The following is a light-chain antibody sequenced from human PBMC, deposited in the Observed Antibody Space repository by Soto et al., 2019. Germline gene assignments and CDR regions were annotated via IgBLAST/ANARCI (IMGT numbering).Light chain of an antibody. V-gene: IGKV3-11*01. CDR3: QQRSNWPSIT. CDR2: DAS. J-gene: IGKJ5*01. CDR1: QSVSSY. Sequence: EIVLTQSPATLSLSPGERATLSCRGSQSVSSYLAWYQQKPGQAPRLLISDASNRATGIPVRFSGSGSGTDFTLTISSLEAEDSAVYYCQQRSNWPSITFGQGTRLEIK.